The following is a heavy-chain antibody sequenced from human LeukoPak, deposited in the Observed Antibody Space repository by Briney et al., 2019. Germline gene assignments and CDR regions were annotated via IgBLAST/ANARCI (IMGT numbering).Heavy chain of an antibody. CDR3: AKDRGAYDAFDY. D-gene: IGHD3-22*01. J-gene: IGHJ4*02. CDR2: ISGSGSIT. CDR1: GFTFSDYV. V-gene: IGHV3-23*01. Sequence: GGSLRLSCAASGFTFSDYVMNWVRQAPGKGLEWVSSISGSGSITYYADSVKGRFTISRDNSENTLSLEMNSLRAEDTAVYYCAKDRGAYDAFDYWGQGTLVTVSS.